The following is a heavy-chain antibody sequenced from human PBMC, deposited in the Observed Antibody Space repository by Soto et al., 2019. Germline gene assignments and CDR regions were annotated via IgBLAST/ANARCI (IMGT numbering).Heavy chain of an antibody. Sequence: PGGSLRLSCAASGFTFSSSSMNWVRQAPGKGLEWVSYISSSSSAIYYTDSVKGRFTISRDNAKNSLYLQMNSLRAEDTAVYFCARDLRGSSGNYCPAYWGQGTLVTVSS. CDR1: GFTFSSSS. D-gene: IGHD1-26*01. V-gene: IGHV3-48*01. CDR2: ISSSSSAI. J-gene: IGHJ4*02. CDR3: ARDLRGSSGNYCPAY.